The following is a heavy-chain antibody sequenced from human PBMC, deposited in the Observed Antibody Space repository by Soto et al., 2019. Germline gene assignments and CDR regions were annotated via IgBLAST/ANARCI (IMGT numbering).Heavy chain of an antibody. V-gene: IGHV1-2*04. CDR2: INPNSGGT. D-gene: IGHD3-10*01. CDR3: ARGLWFGELSDGFDP. Sequence: ASVKVSCKASGYTFTGYYMHWVRQAPGQGLEWMGWINPNSGGTNYAQKFQGWVTMTRGTSISTAYMELSRLRSDDTAVYYCARGLWFGELSDGFDPWGQGTLVTVSS. J-gene: IGHJ5*02. CDR1: GYTFTGYY.